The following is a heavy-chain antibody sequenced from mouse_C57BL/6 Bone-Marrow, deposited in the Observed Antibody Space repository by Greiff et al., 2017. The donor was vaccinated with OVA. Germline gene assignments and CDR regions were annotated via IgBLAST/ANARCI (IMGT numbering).Heavy chain of an antibody. Sequence: QVQLKESGAELMKPGASVKLSCKATGYTFTGYWIEWVKQRPGHGLEWIGEILPGSGSTNYNEKFKGKATFTADTSSNTAYMQLSSLTTEDSAIYYCARGGYGGNYWFAYWGQGTLVTVSA. CDR2: ILPGSGST. CDR3: ARGGYGGNYWFAY. D-gene: IGHD1-1*02. CDR1: GYTFTGYW. V-gene: IGHV1-9*01. J-gene: IGHJ3*01.